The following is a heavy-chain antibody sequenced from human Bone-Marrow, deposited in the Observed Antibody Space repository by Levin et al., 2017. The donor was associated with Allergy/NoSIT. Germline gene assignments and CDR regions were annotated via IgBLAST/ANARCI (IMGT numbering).Heavy chain of an antibody. Sequence: SCAASGFTVYNNYMSWVRQAPGKGLEWVSLLSLFFSPLSSSSFPCRFTISRDKSKNTLYLQMNSLRAEDTAVYYCVVRWYWGQGTLVTVSS. CDR1: GFTVYNNY. CDR3: VVRWY. V-gene: IGHV3-53*01. D-gene: IGHD2-15*01. CDR2: LSLFFSP. J-gene: IGHJ4*02.